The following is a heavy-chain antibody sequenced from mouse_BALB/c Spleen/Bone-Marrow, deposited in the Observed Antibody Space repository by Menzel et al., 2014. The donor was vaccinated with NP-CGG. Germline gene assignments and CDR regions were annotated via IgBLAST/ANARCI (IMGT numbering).Heavy chain of an antibody. CDR3: TRETIYYGNPFAY. CDR2: LHPFKSDT. J-gene: IGHJ3*01. CDR1: GYSFTSYW. D-gene: IGHD2-1*01. Sequence: EVPLVESGTVLARPGASVKMSCKASGYSFTSYWMHWVKQRPCQGLEWIFFLHPFKSDTTYNQKFKGKAKLTAVTSASTAYMELSSMTNEDSAVYYCTRETIYYGNPFAYWGQGTLGTVSA. V-gene: IGHV1-5*01.